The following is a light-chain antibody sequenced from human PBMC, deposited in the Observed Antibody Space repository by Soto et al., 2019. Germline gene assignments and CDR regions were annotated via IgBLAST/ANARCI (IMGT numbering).Light chain of an antibody. V-gene: IGKV2-28*01. CDR3: MQAIQTPRT. CDR1: QSLLHSTGYTF. Sequence: MVMTQSPFSLPVTPGQSASISCSSSQSLLHSTGYTFLDWYLQKPGQSPQLLIYLGYNRDYGVPDRLSGSGSGKDFTLKISRVEAEDVGVYYFMQAIQTPRTFGQGTKVDIK. CDR2: LGY. J-gene: IGKJ1*01.